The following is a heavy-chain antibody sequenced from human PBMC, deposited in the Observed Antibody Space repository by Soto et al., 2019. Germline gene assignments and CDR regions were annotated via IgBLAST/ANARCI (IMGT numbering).Heavy chain of an antibody. CDR3: ATSITLIVY. CDR1: GFTVSSNY. J-gene: IGHJ4*02. V-gene: IGHV3-66*01. CDR2: INAGGST. Sequence: EVQLVESGGGLVQPGGSLRLSCAASGFTVSSNYMTWVRQAPGKGLEWVSVINAGGSTYYADSVKGRFTISRDNSKNTLYFQMNSLRPEDTAVYYCATSITLIVYWGQGTLVTVSS. D-gene: IGHD3-22*01.